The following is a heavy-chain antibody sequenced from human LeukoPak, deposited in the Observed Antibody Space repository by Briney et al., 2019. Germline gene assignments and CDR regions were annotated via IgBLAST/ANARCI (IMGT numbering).Heavy chain of an antibody. CDR1: GGSFSGYY. D-gene: IGHD2-8*01. Sequence: SETLSLTCAVYGGSFSGYYWSWIRQPPGKGLEWIGEINHSGSTNYNPSLKSRVTISVDTSKNQFSLKLSSVTAADTAVYYCARWIGDGCTNGVCFDYYWYFDLWGRGTLVTVSS. CDR3: ARWIGDGCTNGVCFDYYWYFDL. CDR2: INHSGST. J-gene: IGHJ2*01. V-gene: IGHV4-34*01.